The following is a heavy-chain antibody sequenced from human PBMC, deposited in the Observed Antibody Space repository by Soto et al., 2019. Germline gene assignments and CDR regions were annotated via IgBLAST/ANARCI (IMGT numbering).Heavy chain of an antibody. Sequence: QLQLQESGSGLVKPSQTLSLTCAVSGGSISSGGYSWSWIRQPPGKGLEWIGYTYHSGSTYYNPSLKSRVTISVDMPKTQFSLRLSSLTAADTAVYYCAAGIAARPLGYWGQGTLVTVSS. V-gene: IGHV4-30-2*01. CDR1: GGSISSGGYS. J-gene: IGHJ4*02. D-gene: IGHD6-6*01. CDR3: AAGIAARPLGY. CDR2: TYHSGST.